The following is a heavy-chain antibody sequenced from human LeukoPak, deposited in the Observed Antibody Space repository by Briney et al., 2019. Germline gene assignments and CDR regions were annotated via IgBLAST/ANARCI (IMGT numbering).Heavy chain of an antibody. V-gene: IGHV3-20*01. D-gene: IGHD3-22*01. Sequence: PGGSLRLSCAASGFTFSNAWMNWVRQAPGKGLEWVSGINWNGGSTGYADSVKGRFTISRDNAKNSLYLQMNSLRAEDTALYHCARGLSYYYDSSGHAVDYWGQGTLVTVSS. J-gene: IGHJ4*02. CDR1: GFTFSNAW. CDR3: ARGLSYYYDSSGHAVDY. CDR2: INWNGGST.